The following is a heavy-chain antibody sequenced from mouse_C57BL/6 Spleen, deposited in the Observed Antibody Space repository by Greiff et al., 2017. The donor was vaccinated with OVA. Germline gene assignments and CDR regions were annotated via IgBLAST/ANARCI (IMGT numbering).Heavy chain of an antibody. CDR1: GYTFTGYW. CDR2: ILPGSGST. Sequence: QVQLQQSGAELMKPGASVKLSCKATGYTFTGYWIEWVKQRPGHGLEWIGEILPGSGSTNYNEKFKGKATFTADTSSNTAYMQRSSLTTEDSAIYYCARPFTTVVARGWYFDVWGTGTTVTVSS. J-gene: IGHJ1*03. V-gene: IGHV1-9*01. D-gene: IGHD1-1*01. CDR3: ARPFTTVVARGWYFDV.